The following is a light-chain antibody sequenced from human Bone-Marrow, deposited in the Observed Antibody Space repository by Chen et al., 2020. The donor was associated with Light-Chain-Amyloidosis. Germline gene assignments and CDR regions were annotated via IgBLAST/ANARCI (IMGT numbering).Light chain of an antibody. CDR2: DDS. J-gene: IGLJ3*02. CDR1: NIGSTS. Sequence: SYVLTQPSSVSVAPGQTATIACGGNNIGSTSVQWYQQTPGQAPLLVVYDDSDRHSGIPARLSGSNSGNTATLTISRVEAGDEADYYCQVWDRSSDRPVFGGGTKLTVL. CDR3: QVWDRSSDRPV. V-gene: IGLV3-21*02.